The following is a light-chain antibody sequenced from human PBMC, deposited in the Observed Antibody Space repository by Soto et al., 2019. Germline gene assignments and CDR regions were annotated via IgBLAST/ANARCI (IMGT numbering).Light chain of an antibody. CDR2: GAS. V-gene: IGKV3-15*01. CDR3: QQYNNWPRT. Sequence: EIIMTQSAATLGVSPGERATLSCRASQGVSSNLAWYQQKSGQAPRLLIHGASTRAAGVPGRFSGSASGTEFTLIISSLQSEDVATYYCQQYNNWPRTFGQGTKVDIK. J-gene: IGKJ1*01. CDR1: QGVSSN.